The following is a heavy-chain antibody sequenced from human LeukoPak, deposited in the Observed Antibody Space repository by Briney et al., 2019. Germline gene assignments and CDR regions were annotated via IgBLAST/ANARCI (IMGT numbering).Heavy chain of an antibody. CDR2: IYYSGST. D-gene: IGHD3-10*01. CDR3: ARDRRGTMVRGVTYNWFDP. J-gene: IGHJ5*02. V-gene: IGHV4-31*03. Sequence: KPSETLSLTCTVSGGSISSSSYYWSWIRQHPGKGLEWIGYIYYSGSTYYNPSLKSRVTISVDTSKNQFSLKLSSVTAADTAVYYCARDRRGTMVRGVTYNWFDPWGQGTLVTVSS. CDR1: GGSISSSSYY.